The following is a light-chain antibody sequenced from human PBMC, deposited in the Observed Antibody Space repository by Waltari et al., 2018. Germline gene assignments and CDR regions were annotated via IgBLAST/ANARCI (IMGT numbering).Light chain of an antibody. CDR1: QSILSSSNNKNY. V-gene: IGKV4-1*01. J-gene: IGKJ4*01. CDR3: HQYYSSLLT. CDR2: WAS. Sequence: DIVMTQSPDSLAVSLGERATINCKSSQSILSSSNNKNYLAWFQQKPGQPPRLLIYWASTRESGVPDRFSGSGSGADFTLTINNLQAEDVALYYCHQYYSSLLTFGGGT.